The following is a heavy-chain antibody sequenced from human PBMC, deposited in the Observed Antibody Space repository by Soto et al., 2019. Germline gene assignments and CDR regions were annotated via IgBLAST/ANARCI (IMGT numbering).Heavy chain of an antibody. V-gene: IGHV3-53*01. J-gene: IGHJ4*02. CDR2: MYVGGDT. Sequence: GGSVRLSCAASGLTVSSSYMGWVRQAPGKGLEWVSVMYVGGDTYHADSVKGRFTTSRDNSRNTLFLQMNNLRAEDTAVYYCARGIGMSWSFDYWGQGTLVTVSS. D-gene: IGHD1-26*01. CDR3: ARGIGMSWSFDY. CDR1: GLTVSSSY.